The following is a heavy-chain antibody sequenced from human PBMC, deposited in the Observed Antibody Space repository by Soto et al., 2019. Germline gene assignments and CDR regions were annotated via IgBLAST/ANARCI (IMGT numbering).Heavy chain of an antibody. CDR2: IWHDGNNK. Sequence: XVCLGLSCAASGFTFSNYCMHWVRQAPGKGLEWVAIIWHDGNNKYYADSVRGRFIISRDNSKNRLYLQMNSLRAEDTAVYYCASAIVAASDSYGLDVWAQGTPVTVSS. CDR1: GFTFSNYC. CDR3: ASAIVAASDSYGLDV. V-gene: IGHV3-33*01. J-gene: IGHJ6*02. D-gene: IGHD1-26*01.